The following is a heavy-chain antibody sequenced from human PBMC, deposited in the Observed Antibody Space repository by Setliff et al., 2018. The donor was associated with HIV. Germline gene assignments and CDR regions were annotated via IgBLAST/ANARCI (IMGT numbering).Heavy chain of an antibody. CDR3: AKDGDYSNWDYDAFDI. CDR1: GFTFNAHG. Sequence: LRLSCAASGFTFNAHGMHWVRQAPGKGLEWVAFINYDESSEYYVDSVKGRVTISRDNSKNTVDLQMNSLRAEDTAVYYCAKDGDYSNWDYDAFDIWGQGTMVTVSS. D-gene: IGHD1-7*01. CDR2: INYDESSE. J-gene: IGHJ3*02. V-gene: IGHV3-30*02.